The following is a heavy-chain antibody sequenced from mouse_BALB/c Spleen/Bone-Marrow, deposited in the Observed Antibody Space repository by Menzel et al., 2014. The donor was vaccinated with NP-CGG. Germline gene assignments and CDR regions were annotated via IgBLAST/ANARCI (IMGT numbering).Heavy chain of an antibody. CDR1: GYTFTSYA. Sequence: EVQLQQSGPELVKPGASVKMSCKSSGYTFTSYAMLWVKQKPGQGLDWIGYISPFNDGTKYNEKFKGKATLTSDKSSSTAYMELSSLTYEDTAVYKGAREVVTTDYFDYWGQGTTLTVSS. CDR3: AREVVTTDYFDY. V-gene: IGHV1-14*01. J-gene: IGHJ2*01. CDR2: ISPFNDGT. D-gene: IGHD2-5*01.